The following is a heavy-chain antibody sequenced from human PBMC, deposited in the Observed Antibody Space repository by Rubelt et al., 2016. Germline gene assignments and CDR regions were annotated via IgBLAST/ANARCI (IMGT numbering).Heavy chain of an antibody. CDR2: ISHAGST. CDR1: GYSIRSGYY. V-gene: IGHV4-38-2*02. J-gene: IGHJ5*02. CDR3: ARGWGFYTRAPPVDFS. Sequence: QVQLQESGPGLVKSSETLSLTCSVSGYSIRSGYYWGWIRQPPGKGPEWIGEISHAGSTNYDPSLGGRVTISVDTSKNQFSLILDVVTAADTAVYYCARGWGFYTRAPPVDFSWGQGTLVTVSS. D-gene: IGHD2-2*02.